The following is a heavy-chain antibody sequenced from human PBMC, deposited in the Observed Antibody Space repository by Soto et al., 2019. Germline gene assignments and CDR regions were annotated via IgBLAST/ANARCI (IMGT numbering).Heavy chain of an antibody. Sequence: EVQLVESGGGLVQPGGSLRLSCSASGFIFSSYWMTWVRHAPGKGLEWVANVKQDGSEQHYVDSVKGRFTISRDNVKNSLFLQMNSLSAEDTAVYYCARDSLNTSPSDALDVWGQGTLVTVSS. J-gene: IGHJ3*01. V-gene: IGHV3-7*01. CDR3: ARDSLNTSPSDALDV. CDR1: GFIFSSYW. CDR2: VKQDGSEQ.